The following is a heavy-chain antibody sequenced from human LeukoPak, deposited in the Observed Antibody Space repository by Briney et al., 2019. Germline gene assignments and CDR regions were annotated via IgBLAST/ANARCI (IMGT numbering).Heavy chain of an antibody. CDR2: IYTSGST. CDR3: AREDSPYYYDSSGYPSTFDY. Sequence: SETLSLTCTVSGGSISSYYWSWIRQPPGKGLEWIGRIYTSGSTNYNPSLKSRVTISVDTSKNQFSLKLSSVTAADTAVYYCAREDSPYYYDSSGYPSTFDYWGQGTLVTVSS. CDR1: GGSISSYY. D-gene: IGHD3-22*01. V-gene: IGHV4-4*08. J-gene: IGHJ4*02.